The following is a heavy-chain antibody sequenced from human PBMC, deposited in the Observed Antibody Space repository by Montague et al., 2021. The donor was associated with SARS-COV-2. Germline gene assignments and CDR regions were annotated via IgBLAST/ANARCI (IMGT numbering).Heavy chain of an antibody. CDR3: ARHRDNLVSLNWFAP. CDR2: IYYSGTT. J-gene: IGHJ5*02. D-gene: IGHD2-8*01. Sequence: SETLSLTCTVSAGAIRDTDYFWGWIRQPPGKGLEWIGSIYYSGTTYHNPSLKSRVTISVDTSKNQFSLKLSSVTAADTAVYFCARHRDNLVSLNWFAPWGQGTLVTVSS. V-gene: IGHV4-39*01. CDR1: AGAIRDTDYF.